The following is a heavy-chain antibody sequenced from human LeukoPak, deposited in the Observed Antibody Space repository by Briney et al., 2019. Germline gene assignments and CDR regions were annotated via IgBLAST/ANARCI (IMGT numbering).Heavy chain of an antibody. CDR3: ARGTGDSRGYYS. Sequence: GGSLRLSCAASGFTVSSNYMSWVRQAPGKGLEWVSVIYSGGSTYYAESVKGRFTIYRDNSKNPLYLQMNNLRAEDTAVYYCARGTGDSRGYYSWGQGTLVTVSS. CDR1: GFTVSSNY. CDR2: IYSGGST. V-gene: IGHV3-53*01. D-gene: IGHD3-22*01. J-gene: IGHJ5*02.